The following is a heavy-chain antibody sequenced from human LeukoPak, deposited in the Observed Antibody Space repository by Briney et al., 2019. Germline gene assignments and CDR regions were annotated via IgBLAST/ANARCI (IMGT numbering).Heavy chain of an antibody. CDR3: ARGGGYYDYVWGSYRHAFDI. CDR2: IIPIFGTA. V-gene: IGHV1-69*05. CDR1: GGTFSSYA. Sequence: SVKVSCKASGGTFSSYAISWVRQAPGQGLEWMGRIIPIFGTANYAQKFQGRVTITTDESTSTAYMELSSLRSEDTAVYYWARGGGYYDYVWGSYRHAFDIWGQGTMVTVSS. J-gene: IGHJ3*02. D-gene: IGHD3-16*02.